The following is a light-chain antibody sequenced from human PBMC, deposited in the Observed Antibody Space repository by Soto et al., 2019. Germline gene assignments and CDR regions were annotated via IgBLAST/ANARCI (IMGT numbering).Light chain of an antibody. Sequence: EIVMTQSPATLSVSPGGRATLSCRASQSIGDTLAWYQQKPGQAPRLLIYDASNRATGIPARFSGSGSGTDFTLTISSLEPEDFAVYYCQQRGNWPLTFGGGTKVDIK. CDR2: DAS. CDR3: QQRGNWPLT. J-gene: IGKJ4*01. V-gene: IGKV3-11*01. CDR1: QSIGDT.